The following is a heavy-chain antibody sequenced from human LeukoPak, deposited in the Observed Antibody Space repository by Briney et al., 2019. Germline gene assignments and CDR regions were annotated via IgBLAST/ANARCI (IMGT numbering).Heavy chain of an antibody. V-gene: IGHV3-23*01. J-gene: IGHJ6*02. D-gene: IGHD3-10*01. CDR2: ISGGGTST. Sequence: GGSLRLSCAASGLTFGNYAMSWVRQAPGKGLEWVSVISGGGTSTYYGDSVKGRFTISRDNPKNTLYLQMNSLRVEDTAVYYCAKDTYYYGSGSYNNGMDVWGQGTTVTVSS. CDR3: AKDTYYYGSGSYNNGMDV. CDR1: GLTFGNYA.